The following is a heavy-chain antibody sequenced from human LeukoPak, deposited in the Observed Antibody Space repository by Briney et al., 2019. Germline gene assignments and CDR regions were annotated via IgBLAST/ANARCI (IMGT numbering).Heavy chain of an antibody. CDR3: ANGVVTAPYYYYYMDV. J-gene: IGHJ6*03. D-gene: IGHD2-21*02. V-gene: IGHV3-53*01. Sequence: GGSLRLSCAATGFGVTTDFMTWVRQAPGKGLEWLAIIFTGSLDGTTAHADSVKGRFTISRDNSANTLYLQMDSLRTEDTAIYYCANGVVTAPYYYYYMDVWGKGTTVTVSS. CDR2: IFTGSLDGTT. CDR1: GFGVTTDF.